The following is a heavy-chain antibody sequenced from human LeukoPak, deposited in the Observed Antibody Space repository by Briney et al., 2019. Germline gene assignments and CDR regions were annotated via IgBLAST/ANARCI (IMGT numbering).Heavy chain of an antibody. J-gene: IGHJ4*02. Sequence: PSETLSLTCAVYGGSFSGYYWSWIRQPPGKGLEWIGEINHSGSTNYNPSLQSRVTISVDTSKNQFSLKLSSVTAADTAVYYCARQGTIAVAGYFDYWGQGTLVTVSS. CDR2: INHSGST. D-gene: IGHD6-19*01. V-gene: IGHV4-34*01. CDR3: ARQGTIAVAGYFDY. CDR1: GGSFSGYY.